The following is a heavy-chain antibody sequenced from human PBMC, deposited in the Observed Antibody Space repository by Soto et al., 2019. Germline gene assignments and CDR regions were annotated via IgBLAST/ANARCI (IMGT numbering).Heavy chain of an antibody. J-gene: IGHJ5*02. CDR2: IYYRGST. Sequence: NPSETLSLTCTVSGGSMKDYYWSWIRQPPGKGLEWIGYIYYRGSTDYNPSLKSRVTISVDTSKNQFSLNLSSVTAADTAVYFCARGSRITIFEDWFDLWGQGTLVTVSS. V-gene: IGHV4-59*01. D-gene: IGHD3-3*01. CDR1: GGSMKDYY. CDR3: ARGSRITIFEDWFDL.